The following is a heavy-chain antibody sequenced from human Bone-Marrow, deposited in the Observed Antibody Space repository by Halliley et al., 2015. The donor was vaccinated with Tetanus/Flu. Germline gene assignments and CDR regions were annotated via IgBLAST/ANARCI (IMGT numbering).Heavy chain of an antibody. V-gene: IGHV3-15*01. CDR2: LKRGADGGTA. CDR3: APLGTFGESFA. J-gene: IGHJ5*02. Sequence: WVGGLKRGADGGTADYADSVGGRFTFSRDDSKNTLYLQMNSLKTEDTAVYYWAPLGTFGESFAWGQGTQVIVSS. D-gene: IGHD3-10*01.